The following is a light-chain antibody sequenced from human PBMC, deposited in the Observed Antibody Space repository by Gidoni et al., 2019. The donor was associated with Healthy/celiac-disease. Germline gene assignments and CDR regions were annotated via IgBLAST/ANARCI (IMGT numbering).Light chain of an antibody. CDR3: QQYNNWYT. J-gene: IGKJ2*01. V-gene: IGKV3-15*01. Sequence: EIVMTQSPATLSVSPGERATLSCRASQSVSSNLAWYQQKPGQAHRLLIYGASTRATGIPARCSGSGSGTEFTLTISSLQSEDFAVYYCQQYNNWYTFGQGTKLEIK. CDR1: QSVSSN. CDR2: GAS.